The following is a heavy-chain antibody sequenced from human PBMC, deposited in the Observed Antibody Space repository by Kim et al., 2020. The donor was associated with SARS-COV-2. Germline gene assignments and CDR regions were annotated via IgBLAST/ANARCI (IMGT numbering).Heavy chain of an antibody. CDR1: GGSLSSSSYY. CDR2: AYYIGNT. CDR3: ARHQRYSSGRYVAFYYSHMDV. Sequence: SETLSLTCTVSGGSLSSSSYYWGWIRQPPGKGLEWIGTAYYIGNTYYNPSLKSRVTISVDTSKNQFSLKVGSVTDADTAVYYCARHQRYSSGRYVAFYYSHMDVWGKGTAVTLSS. J-gene: IGHJ6*03. V-gene: IGHV4-39*01. D-gene: IGHD6-19*01.